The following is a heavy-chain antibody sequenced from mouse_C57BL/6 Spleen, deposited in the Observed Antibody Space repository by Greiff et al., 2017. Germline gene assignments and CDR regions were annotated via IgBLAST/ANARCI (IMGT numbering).Heavy chain of an antibody. J-gene: IGHJ1*03. CDR3: ARITTVVAHCDV. CDR1: GYAFSSSW. Sequence: VQLQQSGPELVKPGASVKISCKASGYAFSSSWMNWVKQRPGKGLEWIGRIYPGDGDTNYNGKFKGKATLTADQSSSTAYMQLSSLTSEDSAVYVGARITTVVAHCDVWGTGTTGTGAS. D-gene: IGHD1-1*01. CDR2: IYPGDGDT. V-gene: IGHV1-82*01.